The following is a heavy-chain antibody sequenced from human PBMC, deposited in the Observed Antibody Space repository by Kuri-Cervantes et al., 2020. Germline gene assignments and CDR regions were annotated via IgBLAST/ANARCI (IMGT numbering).Heavy chain of an antibody. CDR3: ASCMTTVNYYYYMDV. Sequence: SVKVSCKASGGTFSSYAISWVRQAPGQGLEWMGGIIPIFGTANYAQKFQGRVTITADESTSTAYMELSSLRSEDTAVYYCASCMTTVNYYYYMDVWGKGTTVTVSS. CDR1: GGTFSSYA. CDR2: IIPIFGTA. V-gene: IGHV1-69*13. D-gene: IGHD4-17*01. J-gene: IGHJ6*03.